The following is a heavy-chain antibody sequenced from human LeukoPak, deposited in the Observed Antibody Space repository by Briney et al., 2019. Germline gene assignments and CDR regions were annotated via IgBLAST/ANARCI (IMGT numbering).Heavy chain of an antibody. CDR3: ARDFDYGDGL. CDR1: GFTLRSYW. J-gene: IGHJ4*02. D-gene: IGHD4/OR15-4a*01. CDR2: INPDGSTT. Sequence: GGSLRLSCAASGFTLRSYWIHWVRQAPGKGLVWVSRINPDGSTTNYADSVEGRFSISRDNAKNTVFLQMNRLRAEDTAVYFCARDFDYGDGLWGQGTQVTVSS. V-gene: IGHV3-74*01.